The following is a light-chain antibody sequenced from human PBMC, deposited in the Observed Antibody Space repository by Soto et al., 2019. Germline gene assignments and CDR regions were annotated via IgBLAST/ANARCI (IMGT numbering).Light chain of an antibody. CDR3: SSYAGNNKYV. Sequence: QSVLTQPPSASGSLGQSVTISCTGTSSDVGGYNSVSWYQQHPGKAPKLMISEVSKRPSGVPDRFSGSKSGNAASLTVSGLQAVDEADYYCSSYAGNNKYVFGAGTKLTVL. CDR1: SSDVGGYNS. J-gene: IGLJ1*01. CDR2: EVS. V-gene: IGLV2-8*01.